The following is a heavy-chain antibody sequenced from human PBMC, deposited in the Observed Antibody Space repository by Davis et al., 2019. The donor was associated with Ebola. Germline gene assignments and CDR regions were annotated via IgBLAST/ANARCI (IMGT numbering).Heavy chain of an antibody. V-gene: IGHV3-53*01. CDR2: LYSGGST. J-gene: IGHJ6*04. Sequence: SLKISCATPGFTVSSNYMRWVRQAPGRGLEWVSVLYSGGSTYYADSVKGRFTISRDNSKNTLYLQMNSLRAEDTAVYYCAREGSNEWYGMDVWGKGTTVTVSS. CDR3: AREGSNEWYGMDV. D-gene: IGHD3-3*01. CDR1: GFTVSSNY.